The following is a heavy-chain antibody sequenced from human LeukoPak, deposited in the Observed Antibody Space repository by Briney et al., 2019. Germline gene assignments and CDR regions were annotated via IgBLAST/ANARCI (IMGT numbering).Heavy chain of an antibody. CDR1: GVSISSSTSY. D-gene: IGHD4-23*01. V-gene: IGHV4-39*07. J-gene: IGHJ5*02. CDR3: ASGGNPALGWFDP. CDR2: LYYSGST. Sequence: SETLSLTCIVSGVSISSSTSYWGWIRQPPGKGLEWIGTLYYSGSTGYNPSLKSRVTISVDTSKNQFSLKLSSVTAADTAVYYCASGGNPALGWFDPWGQGTLVTVSS.